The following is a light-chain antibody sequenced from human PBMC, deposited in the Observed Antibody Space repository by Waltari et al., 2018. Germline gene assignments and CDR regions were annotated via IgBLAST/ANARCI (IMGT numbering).Light chain of an antibody. CDR3: QHYVRLPAT. V-gene: IGKV3-20*01. CDR1: QSVSRD. Sequence: SCRASQSVSRDLAWYQQKPGQAPRLLIYGASNRATGIPDRFSGGGSGTDFSLTISRLEPEDFAVYYCQHYVRLPATFGQGTKVEIK. CDR2: GAS. J-gene: IGKJ1*01.